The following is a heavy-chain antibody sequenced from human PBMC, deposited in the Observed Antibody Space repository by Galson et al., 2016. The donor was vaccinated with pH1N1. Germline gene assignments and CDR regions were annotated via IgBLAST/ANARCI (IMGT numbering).Heavy chain of an antibody. CDR1: GFTFTNYA. CDR2: ISGTGDTT. V-gene: IGHV3-23*01. CDR3: AKDVGDNGGLDY. D-gene: IGHD3-10*01. J-gene: IGHJ4*02. Sequence: SLRLSCVVSGFTFTNYAMNWVRQAPGKGLEWVSTISGTGDTTYYAVSVKGRFTSSRQNSKSTLYPQMNSLRAEDTAVYYWAKDVGDNGGLDYWGLGTLVTVSS.